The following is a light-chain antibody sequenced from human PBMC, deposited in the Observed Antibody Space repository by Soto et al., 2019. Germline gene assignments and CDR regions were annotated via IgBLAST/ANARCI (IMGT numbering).Light chain of an antibody. CDR3: QQSASAPRT. Sequence: DIQMTQSPSSLSASVGDRVTITCRASQSITRYLNWYQQKPGKAPRLLIYGASTLQSGVSSRFSGSGSGTDFTLTIGSLKPEDFATYYCQQSASAPRTFGQGTKVDIK. V-gene: IGKV1-39*01. CDR1: QSITRY. CDR2: GAS. J-gene: IGKJ1*01.